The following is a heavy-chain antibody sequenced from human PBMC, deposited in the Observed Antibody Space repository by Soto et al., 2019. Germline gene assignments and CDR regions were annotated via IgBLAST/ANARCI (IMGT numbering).Heavy chain of an antibody. CDR2: ISSSSSYI. D-gene: IGHD1-1*01. CDR3: ARVATGTSDAFDI. CDR1: GFTFSSYS. Sequence: EVQLVESGAGLVKPGGSLRLSCAASGFTFSSYSMNWVRQAPGKGLEWVSSISSSSSYIYYADSVKGRFTISRDNAKNSLYLQMNSLRAEDTAVYYCARVATGTSDAFDIWGQGTMVTVSS. J-gene: IGHJ3*02. V-gene: IGHV3-21*01.